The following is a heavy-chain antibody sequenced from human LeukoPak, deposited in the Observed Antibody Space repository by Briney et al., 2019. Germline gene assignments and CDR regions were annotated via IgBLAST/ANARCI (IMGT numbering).Heavy chain of an antibody. CDR1: DFSFTTYA. CDR3: AKRHSSTWYFN. Sequence: GGSLRLSCAASDFSFTTYAMSWVRQAPGKGLEWVSSINNSGSSTYYADSVKGRFTISRDNSKNTLYLQMNRLRAEDTAVYYCAKRHSSTWYFNWGQGTLVTVSS. D-gene: IGHD6-13*01. J-gene: IGHJ4*02. V-gene: IGHV3-23*01. CDR2: INNSGSST.